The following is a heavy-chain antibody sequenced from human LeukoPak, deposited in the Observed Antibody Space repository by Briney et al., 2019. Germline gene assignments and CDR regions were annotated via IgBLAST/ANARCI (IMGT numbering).Heavy chain of an antibody. Sequence: PGGSLRLSCEGSAFIFSGHWMSWVRQAPGKGLEWVANIKEDGSEKYYVDSVKGRFTISRDNAKNSLYLQMNSLRAEDTAVYYCARESPYYYDSPDAFDIWGQGTMVTVSS. V-gene: IGHV3-7*03. CDR3: ARESPYYYDSPDAFDI. D-gene: IGHD3-22*01. CDR2: IKEDGSEK. CDR1: AFIFSGHW. J-gene: IGHJ3*02.